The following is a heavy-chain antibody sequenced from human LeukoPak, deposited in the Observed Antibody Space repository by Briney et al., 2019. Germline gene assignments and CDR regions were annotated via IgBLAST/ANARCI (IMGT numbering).Heavy chain of an antibody. CDR3: ARDGYYKWELGFD. D-gene: IGHD3-9*01. J-gene: IGHJ4*02. V-gene: IGHV3-7*01. CDR2: IKQDGSEK. CDR1: RFTFSSYW. Sequence: GGSLRLSCAASRFTFSSYWMSWVRQAPGKGLEWVANIKQDGSEKYYVDSVKGRFTISRDNAKNSLYLQMNSLRAEDTAVYYCARDGYYKWELGFDWGQGTLVTVSS.